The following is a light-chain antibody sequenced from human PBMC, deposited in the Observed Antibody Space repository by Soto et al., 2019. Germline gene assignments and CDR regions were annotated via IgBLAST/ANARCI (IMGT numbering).Light chain of an antibody. CDR1: QDIISY. CDR3: QQTRSYPST. V-gene: IGKV1-9*01. J-gene: IGKJ4*01. CDR2: GSS. Sequence: IQLTQSPSPLSASVGDSVTITCRASQDIISYLAWYQQKPGKAPNLLIYGSSTLQSGVPLRFSGSGSGTDFTLTINSLQAEDFATYYCQQTRSYPSTFGGGTKVDIK.